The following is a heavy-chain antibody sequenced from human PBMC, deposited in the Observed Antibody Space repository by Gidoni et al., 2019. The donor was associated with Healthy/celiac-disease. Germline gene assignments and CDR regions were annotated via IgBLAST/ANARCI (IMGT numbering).Heavy chain of an antibody. CDR2: ST. V-gene: IGHV4-4*07. Sequence: STNYNPSLKSRVTMSVDTSKNQFSLKLSSVTAADTAVYYCARETGSSAFDYWGQGTLVTVSS. CDR3: ARETGSSAFDY. D-gene: IGHD2-2*01. J-gene: IGHJ4*02.